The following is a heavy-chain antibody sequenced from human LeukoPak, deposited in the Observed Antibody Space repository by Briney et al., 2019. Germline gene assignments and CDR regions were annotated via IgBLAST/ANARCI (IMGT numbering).Heavy chain of an antibody. CDR1: GGSISSYY. D-gene: IGHD2-2*01. Sequence: SETLSLTCTVSGGSISSYYWSWIRQPPGKGLEWIGYIYYSGSTNYNPSLKSRVTISVDTSKNQFSLKLSSVTAADTAVYYCARVQLYQLPPSYYFDYWGQGTLVTVSS. CDR3: ARVQLYQLPPSYYFDY. CDR2: IYYSGST. J-gene: IGHJ4*02. V-gene: IGHV4-59*01.